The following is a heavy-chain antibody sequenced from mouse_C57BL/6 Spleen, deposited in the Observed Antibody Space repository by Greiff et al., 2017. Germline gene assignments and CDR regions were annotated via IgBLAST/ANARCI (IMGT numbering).Heavy chain of an antibody. V-gene: IGHV1-42*01. D-gene: IGHD2-4*01. Sequence: EVHLVESGPELVKPGASVKISCKASGYSFTGYYMNWVKQSPEKSLEWIGEINPSTGGTTYNQKFKAKATLTVDKSSSTAYMQLKSLTSEDSAVYYCATYYDYDGGAYWGQGTLVTVSA. J-gene: IGHJ3*01. CDR3: ATYYDYDGGAY. CDR2: INPSTGGT. CDR1: GYSFTGYY.